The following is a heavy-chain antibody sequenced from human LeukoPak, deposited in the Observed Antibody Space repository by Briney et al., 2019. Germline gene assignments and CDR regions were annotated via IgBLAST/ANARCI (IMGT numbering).Heavy chain of an antibody. Sequence: ESGPTLVKPTQTLTLTCTFSGFSLSTSGVGVGWIRQPPGKALEWLAIVYWNDDKRCSPSLKSRLTITKDTSKNQVVLTMTNMDPVDTATYYCAHGYYTSGFDYWGQGTLVTVSS. CDR1: GFSLSTSGVG. J-gene: IGHJ4*02. V-gene: IGHV2-5*01. CDR3: AHGYYTSGFDY. CDR2: VYWNDDK. D-gene: IGHD3-3*01.